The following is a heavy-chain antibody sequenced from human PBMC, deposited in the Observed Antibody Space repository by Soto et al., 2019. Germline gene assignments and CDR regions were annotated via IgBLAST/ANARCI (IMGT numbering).Heavy chain of an antibody. CDR3: ARRDGEFYLTTNNWFDP. V-gene: IGHV4-39*01. CDR1: GGSISSSSYY. CDR2: IYYSGST. J-gene: IGHJ5*02. Sequence: PSETLSLTCTVSGGSISSSSYYWGWIRQPPGKGLEWIGSIYYSGSTYYNPSLKSRVTISVDTSKNQFSLKLSSVTAADTAVYYCARRDGEFYLTTNNWFDPWGQGTLVTVSS. D-gene: IGHD3-10*01.